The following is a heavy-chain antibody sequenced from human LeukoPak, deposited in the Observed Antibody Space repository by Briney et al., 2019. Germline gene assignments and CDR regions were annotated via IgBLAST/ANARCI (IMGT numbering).Heavy chain of an antibody. J-gene: IGHJ5*02. D-gene: IGHD3/OR15-3a*01. V-gene: IGHV1-3*01. CDR1: GYTFTGYY. Sequence: ASVKVSCKASGYTFTGYYMHWVRQAPGQRLEWMGWINAGNGNTKYSQKFQGRVTITRDTSASTAYMELSSLRSEDTAVYYCARGRDWLLYANWFDPWGQGTLVTVAS. CDR2: INAGNGNT. CDR3: ARGRDWLLYANWFDP.